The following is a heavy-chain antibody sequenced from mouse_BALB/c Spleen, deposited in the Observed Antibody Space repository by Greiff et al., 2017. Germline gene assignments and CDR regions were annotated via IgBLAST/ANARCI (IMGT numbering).Heavy chain of an antibody. CDR3: ARSLYYYGNPIAY. CDR2: ISYSGST. Sequence: EVQLQQSGPGLVKPSQSLSLTCTVTGYSITSDYAWNWIRQFPGNKLEWMGYISYSGSTSYNPSLKSRISITRDTSKNQFFLQLNSVTTEDTATYYCARSLYYYGNPIAYWGQGTLVTVSA. D-gene: IGHD1-1*01. V-gene: IGHV3-2*02. CDR1: GYSITSDYA. J-gene: IGHJ3*01.